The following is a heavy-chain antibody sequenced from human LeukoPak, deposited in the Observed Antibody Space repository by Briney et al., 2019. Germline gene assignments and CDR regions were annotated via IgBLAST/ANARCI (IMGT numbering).Heavy chain of an antibody. CDR3: ARRLRYGYLDY. D-gene: IGHD1-14*01. V-gene: IGHV4-59*01. J-gene: IGHJ4*02. Sequence: SETLSLTCTVSGGSISSYYGSWIRQPPGKGLEWIGYIYYSGSTNYNPSLKSRVTISVDTSKNQFSLKLSSVTAADTAVYYCARRLRYGYLDYWGQGTLVTVSS. CDR2: IYYSGST. CDR1: GGSISSYY.